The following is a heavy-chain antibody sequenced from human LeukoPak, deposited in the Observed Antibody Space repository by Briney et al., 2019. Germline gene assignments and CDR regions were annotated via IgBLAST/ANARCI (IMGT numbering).Heavy chain of an antibody. D-gene: IGHD3-22*01. CDR3: ARHRRVRGITMIVAD. CDR2: IYYSGST. V-gene: IGHV4-39*01. Sequence: SETLSLTCTVSGGSISSSSSYWGWIRQPPGKGLEWIGSIYYSGSTYYNPSLKSRVTISVDTSKNQFSLKLSSVTAADTAVYYCARHRRVRGITMIVADWGQGTLVTVSS. J-gene: IGHJ4*02. CDR1: GGSISSSSSY.